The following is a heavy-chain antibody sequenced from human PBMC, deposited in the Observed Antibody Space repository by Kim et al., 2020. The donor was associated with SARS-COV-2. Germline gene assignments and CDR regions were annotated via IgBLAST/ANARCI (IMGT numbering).Heavy chain of an antibody. Sequence: GGSLRLSCAASGFTFSDYAMHWTRQAPGKGLEWVAGISWDGGITWYADSVKGRFTISRDNAKNSLYLQMNSLRAEYTALYYCAKGAGSWWQGGGVIVYW. CDR3: AKGAGSWWQGGGVIVY. CDR1: GFTFSDYA. D-gene: IGHD2-15*01. J-gene: IGHJ4*01. CDR2: ISWDGGIT. V-gene: IGHV3-9*01.